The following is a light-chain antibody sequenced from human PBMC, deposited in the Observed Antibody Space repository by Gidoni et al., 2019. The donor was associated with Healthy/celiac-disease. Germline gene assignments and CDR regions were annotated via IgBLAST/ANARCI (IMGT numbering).Light chain of an antibody. Sequence: DIVMTQSPDSLAVSLGERATINCKSSQSVLYSSNNKNYLAWYQQKPGQPPTLLIYWASTRESGVPDRFSGSGSGTDFTLTISSRQAEDVAVYYCQQYYSTPPTFGQGTKVEIK. V-gene: IGKV4-1*01. J-gene: IGKJ1*01. CDR2: WAS. CDR3: QQYYSTPPT. CDR1: QSVLYSSNNKNY.